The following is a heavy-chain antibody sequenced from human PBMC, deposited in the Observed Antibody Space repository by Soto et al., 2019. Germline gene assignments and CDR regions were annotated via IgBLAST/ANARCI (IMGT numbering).Heavy chain of an antibody. Sequence: QVQLVQSGAEVKKPGSSVKVSCKASGGTFSSYAISWVRQAPGQGLEWMGGIIPIFGTANYAQKFQGRVTITADESTSTDYMELSSLRSEDTAVYYCARVETPYYYDSSGYYDYWGQGTLVTVSS. CDR2: IIPIFGTA. CDR3: ARVETPYYYDSSGYYDY. D-gene: IGHD3-22*01. V-gene: IGHV1-69*01. J-gene: IGHJ4*02. CDR1: GGTFSSYA.